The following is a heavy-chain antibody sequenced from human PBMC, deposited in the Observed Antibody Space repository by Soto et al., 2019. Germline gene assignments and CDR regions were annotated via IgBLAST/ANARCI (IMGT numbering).Heavy chain of an antibody. Sequence: SETVSLTFVVSGSNVSTNSAGWNCIRQSPSRGLEWLGRTYYRSKWNNDYAASVKGRITVNPDTSKNQFSLHLNSVTPEDTGVYYCARNSWNAPPAFDFWGQGIQVTVSS. V-gene: IGHV6-1*01. CDR2: TYYRSKWNN. D-gene: IGHD1-1*01. CDR1: GSNVSTNSAG. CDR3: ARNSWNAPPAFDF. J-gene: IGHJ4*02.